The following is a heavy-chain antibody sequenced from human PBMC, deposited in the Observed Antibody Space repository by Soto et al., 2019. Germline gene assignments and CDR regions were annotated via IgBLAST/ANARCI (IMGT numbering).Heavy chain of an antibody. CDR1: GGSISSSSYY. Sequence: SETLSLTCTVSGGSISSSSYYWGWIRQPPGKGLEWIGSIYYSGSTYYNPSLKSRVTISVDTSKNQFSLKLTSVTAADTAVYYCARRSLPMMRGVMQLAFDICGQGTMVTVSS. CDR2: IYYSGST. D-gene: IGHD3-16*01. CDR3: ARRSLPMMRGVMQLAFDI. J-gene: IGHJ3*02. V-gene: IGHV4-39*01.